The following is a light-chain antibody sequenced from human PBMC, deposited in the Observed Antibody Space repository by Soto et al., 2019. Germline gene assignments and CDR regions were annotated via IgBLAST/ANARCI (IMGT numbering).Light chain of an antibody. CDR2: GLS. J-gene: IGKJ1*01. CDR3: QQYDNSPRT. V-gene: IGKV3-20*01. Sequence: EIVLTQSPGTLSLSPGERATLSCRASQSVSSSYLAWYQQKLGQAPRLLIYGLSNRATGIPDRLSGSGSGTYLTLSISILESEDFAVYYCQQYDNSPRTFGQGTKVEIK. CDR1: QSVSSSY.